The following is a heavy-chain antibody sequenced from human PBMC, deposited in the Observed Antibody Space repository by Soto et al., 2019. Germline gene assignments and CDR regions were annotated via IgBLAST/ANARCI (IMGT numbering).Heavy chain of an antibody. CDR1: GYTFTYYE. CDR2: ISAYSGNT. D-gene: IGHD4-17*01. J-gene: IGHJ4*01. CDR3: ARVVKAGDYGDYGRYYFNY. V-gene: IGHV1-18*04. Sequence: QVHLMQSGAEVKKPGASVKVSCKASGYTFTYYEITWVRQAPGQGLEWMGWISAYSGNTNYAQKLQGRLTMTTDTSTNTAYMELRSLRSHETAVYYCARVVKAGDYGDYGRYYFNYWGHGTLVTVSS.